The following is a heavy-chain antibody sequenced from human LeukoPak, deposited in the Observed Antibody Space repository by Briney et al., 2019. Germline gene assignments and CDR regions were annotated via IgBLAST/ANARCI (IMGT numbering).Heavy chain of an antibody. D-gene: IGHD3-16*01. CDR2: INGEGSET. Sequence: GGSLRLSCAASGFTFSRFWIYRVRHAPGKGLVWVSRINGEGSETMYADSVKGRFTISRDNAKDTLYLQMNSLRAEDTAVYYCARVRMGDDFNPFDYWGQGTLVTVSS. V-gene: IGHV3-74*03. J-gene: IGHJ4*02. CDR1: GFTFSRFW. CDR3: ARVRMGDDFNPFDY.